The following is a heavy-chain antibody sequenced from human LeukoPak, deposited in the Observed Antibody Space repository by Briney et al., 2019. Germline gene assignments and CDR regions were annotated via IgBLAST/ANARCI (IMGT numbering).Heavy chain of an antibody. J-gene: IGHJ6*02. Sequence: GGSLRLSCAASGFTFSSYGMHWVRQAPGKGLEWVAVIWYDGSNKYYADSVKGRFTISRDNSKNTLYLQMNSLRAEDTAVYYCAKDLGYCSGGSCYLYGMDVWGQGTTVTVSS. D-gene: IGHD2-15*01. CDR3: AKDLGYCSGGSCYLYGMDV. CDR2: IWYDGSNK. V-gene: IGHV3-33*06. CDR1: GFTFSSYG.